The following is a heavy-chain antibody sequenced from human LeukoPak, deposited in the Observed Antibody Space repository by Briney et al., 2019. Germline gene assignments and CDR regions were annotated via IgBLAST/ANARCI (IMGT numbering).Heavy chain of an antibody. Sequence: SVTVSCKASGGTFSSYAMSWVRQAPGQGLEWMGGIIPIFGTANYAQKFQGRVTITTDESTSTAYMELSSLRSEDTAVYYCARGPVYPSPNWFDPWGQGTLVTVSS. J-gene: IGHJ5*02. CDR2: IIPIFGTA. V-gene: IGHV1-69*05. D-gene: IGHD2-2*02. CDR1: GGTFSSYA. CDR3: ARGPVYPSPNWFDP.